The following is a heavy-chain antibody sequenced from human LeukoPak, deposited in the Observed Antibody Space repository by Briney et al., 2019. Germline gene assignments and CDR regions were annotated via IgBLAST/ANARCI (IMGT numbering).Heavy chain of an antibody. V-gene: IGHV3-30*02. CDR3: ARDRLRYFDWLLSDFDY. D-gene: IGHD3-9*01. CDR1: GFSFSTYG. J-gene: IGHJ4*02. CDR2: IRNDGSNK. Sequence: PGGSLRLSCAVSGFSFSTYGMHWVRQAPGKGLDWVAFIRNDGSNKYYADSVKGRFTISRDNTKNILYLQMNSLRAEDTAVYYCARDRLRYFDWLLSDFDYWGQGTLVTVSS.